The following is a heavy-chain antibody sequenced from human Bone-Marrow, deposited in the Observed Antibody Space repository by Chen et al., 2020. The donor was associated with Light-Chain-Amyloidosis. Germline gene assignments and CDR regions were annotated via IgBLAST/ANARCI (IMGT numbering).Heavy chain of an antibody. CDR1: GYTFHTYY. D-gene: IGHD4-17*01. Sequence: VQSGAEMKKPGASVKVSCKASGYTFHTYYMQGVRQAPGQGLEWMGIINLISGDSYIAHKFRGRLTITRDTSTSTVDMELSSLRSEDTAVYYCARLPMTVMGTNYFDYWGQGTLVTVSS. CDR2: INLISGDS. CDR3: ARLPMTVMGTNYFDY. J-gene: IGHJ4*02. V-gene: IGHV1-46*02.